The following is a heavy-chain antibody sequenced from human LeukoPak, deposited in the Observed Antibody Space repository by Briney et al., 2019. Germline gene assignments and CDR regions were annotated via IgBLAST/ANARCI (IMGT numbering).Heavy chain of an antibody. CDR1: GGSISNYY. Sequence: SETLSLTCTVSGGSISNYYWSWIRQPPGKGLEWIGYIYYSGSTNYNPSLKSRVTISVDTSKNQFSLKLSSVTAADTAVYYCARNNPVTIDYWGQGTLVTVSS. D-gene: IGHD4-17*01. V-gene: IGHV4-59*01. CDR3: ARNNPVTIDY. CDR2: IYYSGST. J-gene: IGHJ4*02.